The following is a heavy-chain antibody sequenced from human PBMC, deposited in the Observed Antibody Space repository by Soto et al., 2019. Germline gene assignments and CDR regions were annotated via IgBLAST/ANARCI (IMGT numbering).Heavy chain of an antibody. CDR2: IVVGSGNT. CDR3: AAEGTVTTGMDV. CDR1: GFPFTSSA. D-gene: IGHD4-17*01. J-gene: IGHJ6*02. Sequence: QMQLVQSGPEVKKPGTSVKVSCKASGFPFTSSARQWVRQARGQRLEWIGWIVVGSGNTNYAQKFQERVTITRDMATSTAYMELSSLRSEDTAVYYCAAEGTVTTGMDVWGQGTTVTVSS. V-gene: IGHV1-58*02.